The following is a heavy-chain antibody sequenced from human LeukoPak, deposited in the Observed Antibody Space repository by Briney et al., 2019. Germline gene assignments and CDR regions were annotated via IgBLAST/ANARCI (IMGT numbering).Heavy chain of an antibody. CDR3: AKSLLTTASGTGRAFDI. Sequence: GGSLRLSCAASGFTFSSYSMNWVRQAPGKGLEWVSYISSSSSTIYYAGSVKGRFTISRDNAKNTLYLQMNSLRAENTAEYYCAKSLLTTASGTGRAFDIWGQGTMVTVSS. V-gene: IGHV3-48*04. CDR2: ISSSSSTI. J-gene: IGHJ3*02. D-gene: IGHD1-26*01. CDR1: GFTFSSYS.